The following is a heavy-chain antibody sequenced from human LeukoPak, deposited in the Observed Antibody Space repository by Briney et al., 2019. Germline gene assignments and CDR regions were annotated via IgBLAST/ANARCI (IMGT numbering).Heavy chain of an antibody. V-gene: IGHV3-15*01. CDR2: IKSESSGATT. J-gene: IGHJ4*02. Sequence: GGSLRLSCAASGFSISDDWMSWVRQAPGKGLEGVGRIKSESSGATTQYAEPVTGRFTISRDDSKNTLYLQLKSLKTEDTAVYYCTLIKGWGSGTYYLDYWGQGSLVTVSS. CDR3: TLIKGWGSGTYYLDY. D-gene: IGHD3-10*01. CDR1: GFSISDDW.